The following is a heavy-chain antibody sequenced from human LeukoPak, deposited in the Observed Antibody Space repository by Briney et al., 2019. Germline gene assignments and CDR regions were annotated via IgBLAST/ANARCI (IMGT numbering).Heavy chain of an antibody. CDR2: IWYDGSNK. CDR1: GFTFSSYG. V-gene: IGHV3-33*06. Sequence: GGSLRLSCAASGFTFSSYGMHWVRQAPGKGLEWVAVIWYDGSNKYYADSVKGRFTISRDNSKNTLYLQMNSLRAEDTAVYYCAKGYDSSGYYSPFDYWGQGTLVTVSS. CDR3: AKGYDSSGYYSPFDY. D-gene: IGHD3-22*01. J-gene: IGHJ4*02.